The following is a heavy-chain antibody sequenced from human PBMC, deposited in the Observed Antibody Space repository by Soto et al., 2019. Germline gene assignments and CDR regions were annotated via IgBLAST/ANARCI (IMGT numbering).Heavy chain of an antibody. J-gene: IGHJ4*02. V-gene: IGHV4-59*08. CDR2: IYYSGVT. Sequence: PSETLSLTCTVSGGSVSGYYFSWIRHPPGKGLEWIGYIYYSGVTNYNPSLKSRVTISIDTSKNQFSLELTSVTAADTAVYYCARHSGSFDFNYWGQGTLVTVSS. CDR3: ARHSGSFDFNY. D-gene: IGHD3-10*01. CDR1: GGSVSGYY.